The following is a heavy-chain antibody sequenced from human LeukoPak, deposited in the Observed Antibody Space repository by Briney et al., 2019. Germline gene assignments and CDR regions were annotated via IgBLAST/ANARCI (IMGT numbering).Heavy chain of an antibody. D-gene: IGHD3-16*01. V-gene: IGHV3-48*01. CDR2: ISSSSSTI. Sequence: GGSLRLSCAASGFTFSSYSMNWVRQAPGKGLEWVSYISSSSSTIYYADSVKGRFTISRDNAKNSLYLQMNSLRAEDTAVYYCARVGGLTFGGVSYYFDYWGQGTLVTVSS. CDR3: ARVGGLTFGGVSYYFDY. CDR1: GFTFSSYS. J-gene: IGHJ4*02.